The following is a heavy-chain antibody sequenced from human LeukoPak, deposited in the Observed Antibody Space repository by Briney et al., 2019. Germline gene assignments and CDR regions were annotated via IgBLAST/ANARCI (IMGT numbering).Heavy chain of an antibody. D-gene: IGHD5-24*01. J-gene: IGHJ3*02. V-gene: IGHV1-46*01. CDR1: GYTFTSYY. CDR3: ARASDGYYNSRAFDI. CDR2: INPSGGST. Sequence: GASVKVSCKASGYTFTSYYMHWVRQAPGQGLEWVGIINPSGGSTSYAQKFQGRVTMTRDMSTSTVYMELSSLRSEDTAVYYCARASDGYYNSRAFDIWGQGTMVTVSS.